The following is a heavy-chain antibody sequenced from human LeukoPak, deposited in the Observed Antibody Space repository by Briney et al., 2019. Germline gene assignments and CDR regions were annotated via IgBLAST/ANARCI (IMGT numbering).Heavy chain of an antibody. CDR2: IRYDGSNK. D-gene: IGHD3-9*01. CDR1: GFTFSSYG. J-gene: IGHJ4*02. V-gene: IGHV3-30*02. CDR3: VKDHDWALDF. Sequence: PGGSLRLSCAASGFTFSSYGMHWVRQAPGKGLEWVAFIRYDGSNKYYADSVKGRFTISRDNSKNTLYLQMNSLRAEDTAIYYCVKDHDWALDFWGQGTLVTVSS.